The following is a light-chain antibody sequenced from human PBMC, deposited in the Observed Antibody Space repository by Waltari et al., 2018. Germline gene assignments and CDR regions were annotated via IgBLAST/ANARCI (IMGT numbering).Light chain of an antibody. CDR2: GAS. CDR3: QQNSNWLT. CDR1: QSVSSS. V-gene: IGKV3D-15*01. Sequence: EIVMTQSPATLSLSPGERATLSCRASQSVSSSLAWYQQKPGPAPRLLIYGASSRATGIPDRFSGSGSGTEFTLTISSLEPEDVAVYYCQQNSNWLTFGGGTKVEIK. J-gene: IGKJ4*01.